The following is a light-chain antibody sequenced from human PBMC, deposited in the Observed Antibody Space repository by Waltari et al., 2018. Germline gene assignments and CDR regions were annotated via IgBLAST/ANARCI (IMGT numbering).Light chain of an antibody. CDR1: QSVNDN. CDR3: QQYNKWPPWT. CDR2: AAS. Sequence: EIVMTQSPATLSVSPGERATLSCRASQSVNDNLAWYQQKPGQAPRLLIYAASTRATCIPARFSGSGSGTEFTLTISSLQSEDFAVYYCQQYNKWPPWTFGQGTTVEIK. J-gene: IGKJ1*01. V-gene: IGKV3-15*01.